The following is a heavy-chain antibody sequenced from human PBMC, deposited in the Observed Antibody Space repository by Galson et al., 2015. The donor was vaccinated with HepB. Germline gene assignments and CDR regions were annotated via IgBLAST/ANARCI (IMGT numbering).Heavy chain of an antibody. D-gene: IGHD2-21*01. Sequence: SLRLSCAASGFSFSDYYMSWVRQAPGKGLEWISYISTTSGFRKYADSVKGRFTISRDNAKRTLYLQMNSLTVEDTAIYYCAKSLIGVADNQWGLGILVTVSS. V-gene: IGHV3-11*03. CDR3: AKSLIGVADNQ. J-gene: IGHJ4*02. CDR1: GFSFSDYY. CDR2: ISTTSGFR.